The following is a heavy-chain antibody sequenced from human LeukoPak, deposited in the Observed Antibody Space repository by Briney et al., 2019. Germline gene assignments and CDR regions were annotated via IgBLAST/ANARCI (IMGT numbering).Heavy chain of an antibody. D-gene: IGHD5-24*01. Sequence: GGSLRLSCATSGFSFSSYAMSWVRQAPGKGLEWVSSISGSGGSTYCADSVEGRFTISRDNSKNTLYLQMNSLRAEDTAVYYCAKGLQTADYWGQGTLVTVSS. CDR3: AKGLQTADY. CDR1: GFSFSSYA. V-gene: IGHV3-23*01. J-gene: IGHJ4*02. CDR2: ISGSGGST.